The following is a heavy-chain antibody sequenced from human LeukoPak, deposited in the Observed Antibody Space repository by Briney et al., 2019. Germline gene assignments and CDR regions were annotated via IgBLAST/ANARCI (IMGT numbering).Heavy chain of an antibody. CDR3: ARTVYYYDSSGYYDY. V-gene: IGHV1-2*06. D-gene: IGHD3-22*01. J-gene: IGHJ4*02. Sequence: ASVKVSCKASGYTFTGYYMHWVRQAPGQGLEWMGRINPNSGGTSYAQKFQGRVTMTRDTSISTAYMELSRLRSDDTAVYYCARTVYYYDSSGYYDYWGQGTLVTVSS. CDR1: GYTFTGYY. CDR2: INPNSGGT.